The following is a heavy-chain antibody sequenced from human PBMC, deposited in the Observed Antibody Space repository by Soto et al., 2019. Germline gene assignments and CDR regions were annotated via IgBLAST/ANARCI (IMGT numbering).Heavy chain of an antibody. Sequence: GGSLRLSCAASGFTFANSWMHWIRQAPGKGPEWVSRVTGDGHTIQYADPVKGRFTVSRDNAKNTLYLQMNSLRAEDTAVYYCATAEVDYWGPGTLVTVSS. J-gene: IGHJ4*02. CDR2: VTGDGHTI. CDR1: GFTFANSW. CDR3: ATAEVDY. V-gene: IGHV3-74*01.